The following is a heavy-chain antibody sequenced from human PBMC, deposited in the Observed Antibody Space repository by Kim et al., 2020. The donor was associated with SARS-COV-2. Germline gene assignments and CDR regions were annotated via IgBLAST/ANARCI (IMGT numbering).Heavy chain of an antibody. Sequence: GGSLRLSCAASGFTFSKYAIHWVRQAPGKGLEWVAVIWHDESKKYYVDSVKGRFTISRDNSNNTLYLQMNSLRAEDTAVYYCAREGGNTGYYSIDSWGQG. CDR1: GFTFSKYA. J-gene: IGHJ5*01. D-gene: IGHD3-22*01. V-gene: IGHV3-33*01. CDR3: AREGGNTGYYSIDS. CDR2: IWHDESKK.